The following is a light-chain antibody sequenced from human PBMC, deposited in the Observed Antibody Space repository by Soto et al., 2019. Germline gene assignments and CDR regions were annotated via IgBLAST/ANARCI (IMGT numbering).Light chain of an antibody. J-gene: IGLJ1*01. CDR2: EVR. Sequence: QSVLTQPASVSGSPGQSITISCTGTSSDVGAYNYVSWYQHYPGKAPKLMIYEVRNRPSGVSYRFSGSKSGNTASLTISGLQAEDEADYYCTSYTRSSPYVFGTGTKVTVL. CDR3: TSYTRSSPYV. CDR1: SSDVGAYNY. V-gene: IGLV2-14*01.